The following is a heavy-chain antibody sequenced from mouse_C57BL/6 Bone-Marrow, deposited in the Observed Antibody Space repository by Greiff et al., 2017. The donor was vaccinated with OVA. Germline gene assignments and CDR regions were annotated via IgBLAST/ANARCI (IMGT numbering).Heavy chain of an antibody. V-gene: IGHV1-81*01. CDR2: IYPRSGNT. CDR3: ARKFYYGYAMDY. CDR1: GYTFTSYG. J-gene: IGHJ4*01. D-gene: IGHD1-1*01. Sequence: QVQLQQSGAELARPGASVKLSCKASGYTFTSYGISWVKQRTGQGLEWIGEIYPRSGNTYYNEKFKGKATLTADKSSSTAYMELRSLTSEDSAVDVCARKFYYGYAMDYWGQGTSVTVSS.